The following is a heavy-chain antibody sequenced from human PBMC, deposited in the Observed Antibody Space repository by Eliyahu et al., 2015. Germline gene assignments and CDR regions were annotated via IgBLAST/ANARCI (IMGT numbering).Heavy chain of an antibody. Sequence: EVHLVESGGDLVQSGGSLRLSCAASGFTFSDYXMNWVRQDPGKGLEWISYISSSSTTTYYGDSVKGRFTISRDNAKISLFLQMDNLRDEDTAVYYCVKDLYAFWSGYNTPIYYMDVWGRGTTVTVSS. J-gene: IGHJ6*03. CDR2: ISSSSTTT. V-gene: IGHV3-48*02. CDR3: VKDLYAFWSGYNTPIYYMDV. CDR1: GFTFSDYX. D-gene: IGHD3-3*01.